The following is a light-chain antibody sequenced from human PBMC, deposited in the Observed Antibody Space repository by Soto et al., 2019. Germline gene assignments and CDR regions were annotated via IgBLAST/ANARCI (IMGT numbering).Light chain of an antibody. J-gene: IGLJ1*01. CDR1: SSDVGGYNY. CDR2: DVS. V-gene: IGLV2-14*01. CDR3: SSYTSSSTI. Sequence: SALTRPASVSGSPGQSIPISCTGTSSDVGGYNYVSWYQQHPGKAPKLMIYDVSNRPSGVSNRFSGSKSGNTASLTISGLQAEDEADYYCSSYTSSSTIFGTGTKVTVL.